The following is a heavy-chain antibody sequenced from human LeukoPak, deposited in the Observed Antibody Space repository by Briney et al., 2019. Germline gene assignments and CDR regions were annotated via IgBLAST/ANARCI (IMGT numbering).Heavy chain of an antibody. D-gene: IGHD5-18*01. CDR3: AKWDTSMVDAFDI. CDR1: GMTFRNYG. Sequence: PGGSLRLSCAASGMTFRNYGFHWVRQAPGKGLEWVTIIWYDGSNEYYADSVKGRFAFSRDNSKNTLYLQMNNLRVEDTAVYYCAKWDTSMVDAFDIWGQGTMVTVSS. J-gene: IGHJ3*02. CDR2: IWYDGSNE. V-gene: IGHV3-33*06.